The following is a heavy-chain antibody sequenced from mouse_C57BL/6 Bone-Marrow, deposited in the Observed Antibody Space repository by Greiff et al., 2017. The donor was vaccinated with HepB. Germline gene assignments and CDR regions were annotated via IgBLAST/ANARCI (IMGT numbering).Heavy chain of an antibody. V-gene: IGHV5-6*01. CDR1: GFTFSSYG. CDR2: ISSGGSYT. CDR3: ASGITTVGWYFDV. J-gene: IGHJ1*03. D-gene: IGHD1-1*01. Sequence: EVQRVESGGDLVKPGGSLKLSCAASGFTFSSYGMSWVRQTPDKRLEWVATISSGGSYTYYPDSVKGRFTISRDNAKNTLYLQMSSLKSEDTAMYYCASGITTVGWYFDVWGTGTTVTVSS.